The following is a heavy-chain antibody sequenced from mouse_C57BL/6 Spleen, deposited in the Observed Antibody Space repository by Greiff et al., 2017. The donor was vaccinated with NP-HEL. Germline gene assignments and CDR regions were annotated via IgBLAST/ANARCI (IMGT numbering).Heavy chain of an antibody. CDR1: GYAFSSYW. CDR3: ARSPYYYGSSYAMDY. CDR2: IYPGDGDT. D-gene: IGHD1-1*01. V-gene: IGHV1-80*01. J-gene: IGHJ4*01. Sequence: VQLQQSGAELVKPGASVKISCKASGYAFSSYWMNWVKQRPGKGLEWIGQIYPGDGDTNYNGKFKGKATLTADKSSSTAYMQLSSLTSEDSAVYFCARSPYYYGSSYAMDYWGQGTSVTVSS.